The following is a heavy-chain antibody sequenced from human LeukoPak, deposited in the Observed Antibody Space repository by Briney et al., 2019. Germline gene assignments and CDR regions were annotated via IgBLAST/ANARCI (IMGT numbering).Heavy chain of an antibody. J-gene: IGHJ3*02. CDR1: GFTFDDYA. D-gene: IGHD6-19*01. CDR3: AKDIPYSSGWSVDDAFDI. Sequence: PGRSLRLSCAASGFTFDDYAMHWVRQAPGKGLEGVSGISWNSGSIGYADSVKGRFTISRDNAKNSLYLQMNSLRAEDTALYYCAKDIPYSSGWSVDDAFDIWGQGTMVTVSS. CDR2: ISWNSGSI. V-gene: IGHV3-9*01.